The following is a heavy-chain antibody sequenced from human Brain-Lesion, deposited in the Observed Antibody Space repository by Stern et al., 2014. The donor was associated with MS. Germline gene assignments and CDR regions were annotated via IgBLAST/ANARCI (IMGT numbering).Heavy chain of an antibody. CDR3: ARGYYGSGRPQKGMDV. J-gene: IGHJ6*02. CDR2: INPNSGGT. CDR1: GYTFTGYY. D-gene: IGHD3-10*01. Sequence: QVQLVQSGAEVKKPGASVKVSCKASGYTFTGYYMYWVRQAPGQGLEWIGWINPNSGGTHYAQKFQGRVTMTRDTSITTAYMELSRLRSDDTAVYYCARGYYGSGRPQKGMDVWGQGTTVTVSS. V-gene: IGHV1-2*02.